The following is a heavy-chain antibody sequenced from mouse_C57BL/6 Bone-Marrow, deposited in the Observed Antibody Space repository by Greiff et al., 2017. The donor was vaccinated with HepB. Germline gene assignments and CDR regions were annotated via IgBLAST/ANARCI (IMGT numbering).Heavy chain of an antibody. J-gene: IGHJ3*01. CDR2: INPGSGGT. D-gene: IGHD1-1*01. Sequence: QVQLQQSGAELVRPGTSVKVSCKASGYAFTNYLIEWVKQRPGQGLEWIGVINPGSGGTNYNEKFKGKATLTADKSSSTAYMQLSSLTSEDSAVYCCASILRPRAYWGQGTLVTVSA. CDR3: ASILRPRAY. CDR1: GYAFTNYL. V-gene: IGHV1-54*01.